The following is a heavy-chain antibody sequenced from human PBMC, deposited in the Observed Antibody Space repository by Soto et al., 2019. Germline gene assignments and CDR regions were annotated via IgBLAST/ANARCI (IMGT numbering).Heavy chain of an antibody. CDR3: TRGGVVLANGYYYMDV. V-gene: IGHV3-49*03. D-gene: IGHD2-15*01. Sequence: GGSLRLSCTASGFTFGDYAMGWFRQDPEKGLEWVGFIRRKAYGGTTEYAASVKGRFTSSRDDSNSIAYLQMNSLKTEDTAVYYCTRGGVVLANGYYYMDVWGKGTTVTVSS. CDR1: GFTFGDYA. J-gene: IGHJ6*03. CDR2: IRRKAYGGTT.